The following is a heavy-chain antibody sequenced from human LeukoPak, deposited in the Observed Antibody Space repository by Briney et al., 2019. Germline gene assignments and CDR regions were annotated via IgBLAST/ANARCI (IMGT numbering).Heavy chain of an antibody. V-gene: IGHV1-2*02. J-gene: IGHJ4*02. CDR2: INPNSGDT. D-gene: IGHD3-10*01. Sequence: ASAKVSCKASGYTFTVYYMHWVRQAPGQGLEWMGWINPNSGDTNYAQKFQGRVTITTDESTSTAYMELSSLRSEDTAVYYCARNMVREDQNFDYWGQGTLVTVSS. CDR1: GYTFTVYY. CDR3: ARNMVREDQNFDY.